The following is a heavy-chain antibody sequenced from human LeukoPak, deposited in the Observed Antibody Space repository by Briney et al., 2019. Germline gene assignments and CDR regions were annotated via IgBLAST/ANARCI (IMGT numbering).Heavy chain of an antibody. V-gene: IGHV3-15*01. CDR1: GFTFSSYW. D-gene: IGHD1-26*01. CDR3: TTRGGSFSIFDY. J-gene: IGHJ4*02. CDR2: IKSKTDGGTT. Sequence: PGGSLRLSCAASGFTFSSYWMHWVRQAPGKGLVWVGRIKSKTDGGTTDYAAPVKGRFTISRDDSKNTLYLQMNSLKTEDTAVYYCTTRGGSFSIFDYWGQGTLVTVSS.